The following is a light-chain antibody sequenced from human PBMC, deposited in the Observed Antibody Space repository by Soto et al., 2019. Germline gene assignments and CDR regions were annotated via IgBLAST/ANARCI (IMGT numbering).Light chain of an antibody. CDR2: DVS. Sequence: CTGTSSDIGGYNYVSWYQQLPGKVPKLIIYDVSNRPSGVSDRFSGSKSGNAASLTISGLQAEDEADYYCSSYTSTSTLYVFGTGTKVTVL. CDR1: SSDIGGYNY. J-gene: IGLJ1*01. CDR3: SSYTSTSTLYV. V-gene: IGLV2-14*03.